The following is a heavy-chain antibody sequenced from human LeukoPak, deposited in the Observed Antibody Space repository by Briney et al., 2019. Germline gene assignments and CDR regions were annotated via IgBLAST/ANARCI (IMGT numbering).Heavy chain of an antibody. J-gene: IGHJ5*02. CDR1: GFTFGSYW. Sequence: PGGSLRLSCAASGFTFGSYWMHWVRQAPGKVLVWVSRINSDGSSTSYANSVKGRFTISRDNAKNTLYLQMNSLRAEDTAVYYCARDRPSLLWFGELSGWFDPWGQGTLVTVSS. CDR2: INSDGSST. V-gene: IGHV3-74*01. CDR3: ARDRPSLLWFGELSGWFDP. D-gene: IGHD3-10*01.